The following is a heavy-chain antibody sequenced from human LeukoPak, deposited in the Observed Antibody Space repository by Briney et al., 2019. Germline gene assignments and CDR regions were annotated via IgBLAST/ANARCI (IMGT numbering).Heavy chain of an antibody. D-gene: IGHD4-23*01. Sequence: SQTLSLTCTVSGGSISSGSYYWSWIRQPAGKGLEWIGRIYTSGSTNYNPSLKSRVTISVDTSKNQFSLKLSSVTAADTAVYYCARDTNGGKPVIDYWGQGTLVTVSS. CDR2: IYTSGST. J-gene: IGHJ4*02. CDR3: ARDTNGGKPVIDY. CDR1: GGSISSGSYY. V-gene: IGHV4-61*02.